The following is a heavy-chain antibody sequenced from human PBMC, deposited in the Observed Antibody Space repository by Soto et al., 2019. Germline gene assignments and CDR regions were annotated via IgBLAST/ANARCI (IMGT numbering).Heavy chain of an antibody. CDR1: GGSFSGYY. J-gene: IGHJ4*01. CDR2: INHSGSA. V-gene: IGHV4-34*01. CDR3: ARAITGTNDDY. D-gene: IGHD1-20*01. Sequence: PSETLSLTCAVYGGSFSGYYWSWIRQPPGKGLEWIGEINHSGSANYNPSLKSRVTISVDTSKNQFSLKLSSVTAADTAVYYCARAITGTNDDYWGQGTLVTVSS.